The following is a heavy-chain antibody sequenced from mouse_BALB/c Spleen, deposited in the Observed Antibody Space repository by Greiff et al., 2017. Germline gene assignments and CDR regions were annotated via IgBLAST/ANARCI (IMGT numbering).Heavy chain of an antibody. Sequence: VQLQQSGPELMKPGASVKISCKASGYSFTSYYMHWVKQSHGKSLEWIGYIDPFNGGTSYNQKFKGKATLTVDKSSSTAYMHLSSLTSEDSAVYYCARSMGGYDGYAMDYWGQGTSVTVSS. J-gene: IGHJ4*01. V-gene: IGHV1S135*01. CDR1: GYSFTSYY. CDR2: IDPFNGGT. D-gene: IGHD2-2*01. CDR3: ARSMGGYDGYAMDY.